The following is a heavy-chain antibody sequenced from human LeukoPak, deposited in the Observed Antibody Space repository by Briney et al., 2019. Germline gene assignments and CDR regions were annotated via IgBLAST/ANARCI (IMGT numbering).Heavy chain of an antibody. CDR1: VLTFSSYA. CDR2: IRGSGGST. Sequence: GGSLRLSCAASVLTFSSYAMSWVRQAPGKGLEWVSDIRGSGGSTYYAASVKGRFTISRDNSKNTLYLQMNCLRAEDTAVYYCAKPPITMVRGAQNADYWGQGTLVTVSS. D-gene: IGHD3-10*01. V-gene: IGHV3-23*01. J-gene: IGHJ4*02. CDR3: AKPPITMVRGAQNADY.